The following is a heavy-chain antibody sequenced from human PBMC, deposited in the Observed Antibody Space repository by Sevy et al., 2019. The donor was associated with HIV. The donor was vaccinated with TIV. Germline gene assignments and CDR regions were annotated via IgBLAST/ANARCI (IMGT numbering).Heavy chain of an antibody. CDR3: ARGRRCGGDCYPGAHDAFDI. V-gene: IGHV4-34*01. CDR2: INHSGST. D-gene: IGHD2-21*01. CDR1: GGSFSGYY. Sequence: SETLSLTCAVYGGSFSGYYWSWIRQPPGKGLEWIGEINHSGSTNYNPSLKSRVTISVDTSKNQFSLKLSSVTAADTAVYYCARGRRCGGDCYPGAHDAFDIWGQGTMVTVSS. J-gene: IGHJ3*02.